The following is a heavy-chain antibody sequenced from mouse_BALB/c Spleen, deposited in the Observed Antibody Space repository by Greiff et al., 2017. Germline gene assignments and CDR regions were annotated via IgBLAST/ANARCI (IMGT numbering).Heavy chain of an antibody. CDR2: ISYSGST. V-gene: IGHV3-2*02. CDR1: GYSITSDYA. D-gene: IGHD2-12*01. CDR3: ARSDDGYAMDY. J-gene: IGHJ4*01. Sequence: EVQLVESGPGLVKPSQSLSLTCTVTGYSITSDYAWNWIRQFPGNKLEWMGYISYSGSTSYNPSLKSRISITRDTSKNQFFLQLNSVTTEDTATYYCARSDDGYAMDYWGQGTSVTVSS.